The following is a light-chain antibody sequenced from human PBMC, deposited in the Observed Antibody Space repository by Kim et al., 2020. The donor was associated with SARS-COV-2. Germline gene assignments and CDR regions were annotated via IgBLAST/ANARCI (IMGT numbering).Light chain of an antibody. Sequence: SVSQGQTASITCSGEKLGDKYACWYQQKPGQSPVLVIYQDSKPPSGIPERFAGSNSGNTATLTIGGTQAMDEADYYCQAWDSSTAVFGGGTQLTVL. CDR1: KLGDKY. CDR3: QAWDSSTAV. CDR2: QDS. J-gene: IGLJ3*02. V-gene: IGLV3-1*01.